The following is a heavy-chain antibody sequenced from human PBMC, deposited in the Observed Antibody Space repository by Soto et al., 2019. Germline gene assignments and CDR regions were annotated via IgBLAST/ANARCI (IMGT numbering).Heavy chain of an antibody. CDR1: VYTFTSYV. CDR2: ISSYNGNT. CDR3: ARDSRNLLLWFGELWRYYYYGMDV. J-gene: IGHJ6*01. V-gene: IGHV1-18*04. Sequence: ASVKGSCKASVYTFTSYVISWVRQAPLQVLDCIVWISSYNGNTNYEQKLQGRVTMTTDTSTSTAYMELRSLRSDDTAVYYCARDSRNLLLWFGELWRYYYYGMDVWGQWNKVTVSS. D-gene: IGHD3-10*01.